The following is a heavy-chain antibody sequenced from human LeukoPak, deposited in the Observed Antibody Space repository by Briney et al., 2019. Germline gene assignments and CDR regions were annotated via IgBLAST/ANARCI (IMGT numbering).Heavy chain of an antibody. CDR2: VYYSGST. CDR3: ARQNSGARLNV. V-gene: IGHV4-59*08. Sequence: SETLSLTCTVSGGSMTTYYWTWIRQPPGKGLEWLGYVYYSGSTSYNPSLKSRVTISVDTSKNQLSLKLTSVTAADTAVYYCARQNSGARLNVRGQGTTVIVSS. D-gene: IGHD6-25*01. J-gene: IGHJ6*02. CDR1: GGSMTTYY.